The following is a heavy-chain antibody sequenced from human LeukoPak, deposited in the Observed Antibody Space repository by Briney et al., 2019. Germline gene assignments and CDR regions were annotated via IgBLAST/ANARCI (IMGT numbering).Heavy chain of an antibody. D-gene: IGHD5-12*01. V-gene: IGHV4-59*01. Sequence: PSETLSLTCTVSGGSISSYYWTWIRQPPGKGLEWIGYIYYTGSTNYNPSLKSRVTISVDTSKNQFSLKLSSVTAADTAVYYCARVYGSGYDFRGAFDIWGQGTMVTVSS. CDR3: ARVYGSGYDFRGAFDI. CDR2: IYYTGST. CDR1: GGSISSYY. J-gene: IGHJ3*02.